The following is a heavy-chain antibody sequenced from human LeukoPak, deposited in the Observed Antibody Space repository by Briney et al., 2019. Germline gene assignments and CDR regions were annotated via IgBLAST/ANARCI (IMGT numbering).Heavy chain of an antibody. D-gene: IGHD2-2*03. CDR2: TYYRGST. CDR1: GGSISSGDYY. J-gene: IGHJ3*02. CDR3: ARVPRPGYCSSTSCYPDAFDI. Sequence: SSETLSLTCTVSGGSISSGDYYWSWIRQPPGKGLEWIGYTYYRGSTYYNPSLKSRVSISVDTSKNQFSLKLSSVTAADTAVYYCARVPRPGYCSSTSCYPDAFDIWGQGTMVTVSS. V-gene: IGHV4-30-4*08.